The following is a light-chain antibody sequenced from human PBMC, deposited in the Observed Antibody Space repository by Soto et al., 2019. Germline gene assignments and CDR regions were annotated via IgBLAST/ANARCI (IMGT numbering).Light chain of an antibody. CDR2: EVS. V-gene: IGLV2-14*01. CDR1: SSDIGAYNY. Sequence: QSVLTQPASVSGSPGQSITISCTGTSSDIGAYNYVSWYQHHPGKAPKLMIYEVSYRPSGVSNRFSGSKSGNTASLTISGLQAEDEADYYCSSYTSSNTRVLGTGTKVTVL. J-gene: IGLJ1*01. CDR3: SSYTSSNTRV.